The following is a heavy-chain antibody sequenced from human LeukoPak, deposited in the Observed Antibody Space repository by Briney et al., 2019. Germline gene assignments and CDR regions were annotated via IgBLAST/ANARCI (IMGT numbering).Heavy chain of an antibody. CDR1: GFIFSDYY. CDR3: ATISGNFDYFDY. CDR2: IDSSGDVI. D-gene: IGHD1-26*01. Sequence: KPGGSLRLSCAASGFIFSDYYMTWIRQAPGKGLEWLSYIDSSGDVIYYADSVKGRFTISRDNAKNSLYLQMNSLRAEDTAVYYCATISGNFDYFDYWGQGTLVTVSS. J-gene: IGHJ4*02. V-gene: IGHV3-11*01.